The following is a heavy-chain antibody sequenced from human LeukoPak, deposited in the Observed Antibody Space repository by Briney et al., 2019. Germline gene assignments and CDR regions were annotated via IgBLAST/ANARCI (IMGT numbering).Heavy chain of an antibody. CDR2: IIPVFDMT. Sequence: SVTVSCKASGDTFDRFPISWVRLAPGQGLEWMGRIIPVFDMTNYAPKFQGRITMTADISTTTAYMELRSLKSEDSAIYYCTKGPHDYGDFVYFWGQGTRVTVSS. D-gene: IGHD4-17*01. J-gene: IGHJ4*02. V-gene: IGHV1-69*04. CDR3: TKGPHDYGDFVYF. CDR1: GDTFDRFP.